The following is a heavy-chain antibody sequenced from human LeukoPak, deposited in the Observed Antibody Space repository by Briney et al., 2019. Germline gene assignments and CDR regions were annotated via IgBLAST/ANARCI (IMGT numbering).Heavy chain of an antibody. Sequence: GGSLRLSCAASGFTFSSYWMNWARQAPGEGLEWVASINHNGNVNYYVDSVKGRFTISRDNAKNSLYLQMSNLRVEDTAVYFCARGGGLDVWGQGATVTVSS. D-gene: IGHD3-16*01. CDR2: INHNGNVN. CDR3: ARGGGLDV. V-gene: IGHV3-7*03. J-gene: IGHJ6*02. CDR1: GFTFSSYW.